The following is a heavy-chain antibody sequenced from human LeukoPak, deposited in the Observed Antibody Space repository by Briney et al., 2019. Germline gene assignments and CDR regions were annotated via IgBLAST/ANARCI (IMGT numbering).Heavy chain of an antibody. CDR2: IKQDGSEK. J-gene: IGHJ4*02. CDR3: ATVWFGGSRY. Sequence: PGGSLRLSCAASGFTFSSYWMSWVRQAPGKGLEWVAKIKQDGSEKYCVDSVKGRFTISRDNAKNSLYLQMNSLRAEDTAVYYCATVWFGGSRYWGQGNLVTVSS. D-gene: IGHD3-10*01. CDR1: GFTFSSYW. V-gene: IGHV3-7*01.